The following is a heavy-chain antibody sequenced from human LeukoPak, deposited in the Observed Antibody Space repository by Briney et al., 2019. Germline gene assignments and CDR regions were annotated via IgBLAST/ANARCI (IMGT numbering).Heavy chain of an antibody. CDR2: ISSSSSYI. CDR3: ARPLSGTTDFDY. V-gene: IGHV3-21*01. CDR1: GFTFSSYT. Sequence: MSGGSLRLSCAASGFTFSSYTMNWVRQAPGKGLEWVSLISSSSSYIFYADSVKGRFTISRDNAKKSLHLQMNSLRAEDTAVYYCARPLSGTTDFDYWGQGTLVTVSS. D-gene: IGHD1-20*01. J-gene: IGHJ4*02.